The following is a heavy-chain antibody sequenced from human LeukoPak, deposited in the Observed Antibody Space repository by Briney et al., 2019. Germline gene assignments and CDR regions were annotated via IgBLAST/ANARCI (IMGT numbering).Heavy chain of an antibody. CDR3: ARAAGSDCSSTSCLLSETKELDY. CDR1: GYTFTGYY. Sequence: GASVKVSCKASGYTFTGYYMHWVRQAPGQGLEWMGWINPNSGGTNYAQKFQGWVTMTRDTSISTAYMELSRLRSDDTAVYYCARAAGSDCSSTSCLLSETKELDYWGQGTLVTVSS. D-gene: IGHD2-2*01. J-gene: IGHJ4*02. V-gene: IGHV1-2*04. CDR2: INPNSGGT.